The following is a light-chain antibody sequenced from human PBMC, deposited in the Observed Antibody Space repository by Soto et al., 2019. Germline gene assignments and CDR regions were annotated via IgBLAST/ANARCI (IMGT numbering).Light chain of an antibody. J-gene: IGKJ4*01. V-gene: IGKV1-39*01. Sequence: DIPMTQSPSSLSASVGDRVTITCRASQSISSYLNWYQQKPGKAPKLLIYAASSLQSGVPSRFSGSGSGTDFTLTISSLQPEDFATYYCQQSYSNPRTFGGGTKVEIK. CDR2: AAS. CDR1: QSISSY. CDR3: QQSYSNPRT.